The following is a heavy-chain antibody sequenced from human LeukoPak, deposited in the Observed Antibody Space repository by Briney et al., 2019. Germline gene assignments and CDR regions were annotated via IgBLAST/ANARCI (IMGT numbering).Heavy chain of an antibody. CDR1: GLTFSSYW. V-gene: IGHV3-7*03. J-gene: IGHJ6*03. Sequence: PGGSLRLSCAVSGLTFSSYWMTWVRQAPGKGLEWVANIKQDGSEKYYVDSVKGRFTISRDNAKNSLYLQMNSLRAEDTAVYYCAKVYSNRYNYYYYMDVWGKGTTVTVSS. CDR3: AKVYSNRYNYYYYMDV. D-gene: IGHD4-11*01. CDR2: IKQDGSEK.